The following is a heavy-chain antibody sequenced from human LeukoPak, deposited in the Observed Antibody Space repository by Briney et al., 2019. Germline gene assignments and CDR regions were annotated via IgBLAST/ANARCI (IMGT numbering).Heavy chain of an antibody. V-gene: IGHV3-21*01. Sequence: PGGSLRLSCAASGFTFSGYVMSWVRQAPGKGLEWVSSISSSSSYIYYADSVKGRFTISRDNAKNSLYLQMNSLRAEDTAVYYCARGYCSSTSCPPQIWGQGTMVTVSS. CDR2: ISSSSSYI. J-gene: IGHJ3*02. CDR3: ARGYCSSTSCPPQI. CDR1: GFTFSGYV. D-gene: IGHD2-2*01.